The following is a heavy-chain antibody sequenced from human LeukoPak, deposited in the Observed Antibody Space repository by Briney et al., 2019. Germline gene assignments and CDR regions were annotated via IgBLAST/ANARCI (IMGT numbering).Heavy chain of an antibody. CDR3: AGFTAARADLRGHFEC. V-gene: IGHV1-69*16. CDR1: RGTLSEYL. D-gene: IGHD6-13*01. J-gene: IGHJ4*02. Sequence: VSCQACRGTLSEYLISWVGQAPRRGGAWVGGIFPIHGRAHYEQMLQGRDTNTTYVATSTAYMELTSIGYEDTAVYYCAGFTAARADLRGHFECWGQGTLVTVSS. CDR2: IFPIHGRA.